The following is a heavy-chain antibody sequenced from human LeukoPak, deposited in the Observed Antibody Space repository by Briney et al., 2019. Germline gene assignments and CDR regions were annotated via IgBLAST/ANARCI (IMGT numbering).Heavy chain of an antibody. CDR1: GYTFTHYG. D-gene: IGHD1-1*01. CDR2: INTKTGNP. Sequence: ASVKVSCKASGYTFTHYGINWVRQAPGQGLEWMAWINTKTGNPTYAQGFTGRFVFSLDTSVRTAYLQINSLKAEDTAVYFCARSDDSVSDCMDVWGAGTTVIVSS. J-gene: IGHJ6*03. V-gene: IGHV7-4-1*02. CDR3: ARSDDSVSDCMDV.